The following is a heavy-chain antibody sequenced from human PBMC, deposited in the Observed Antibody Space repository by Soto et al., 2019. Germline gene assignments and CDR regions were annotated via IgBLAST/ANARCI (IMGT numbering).Heavy chain of an antibody. CDR3: ARGARGYSYAD. D-gene: IGHD5-18*01. V-gene: IGHV3-53*01. J-gene: IGHJ4*02. Sequence: EVQLVESGGGLIQTGGSLRLSCAASGFTVSSIYMSWVRQAPGKGLQWVSIIYSDGTPYYADSVKGRFTISRDTSKNTVFLQMNSLRVEDTAVYYCARGARGYSYADWGQGTLVSVSS. CDR1: GFTVSSIY. CDR2: IYSDGTP.